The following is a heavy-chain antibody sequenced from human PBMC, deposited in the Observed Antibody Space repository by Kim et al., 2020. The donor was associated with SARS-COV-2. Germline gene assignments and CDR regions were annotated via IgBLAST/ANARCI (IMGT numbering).Heavy chain of an antibody. CDR1: GGSISSGGYY. CDR3: ARATTTIFGVVSEFDY. V-gene: IGHV4-31*03. CDR2: IYYSGST. D-gene: IGHD3-3*01. Sequence: TLSLTCTVSGGSISSGGYYWSWIRQHPGKGLEWIGYIYYSGSTYYNPSLKSRVTISVDTSKNQFSLKLSSVTAADTAVYYCARATTTIFGVVSEFDYWGQGTLVTVSS. J-gene: IGHJ4*02.